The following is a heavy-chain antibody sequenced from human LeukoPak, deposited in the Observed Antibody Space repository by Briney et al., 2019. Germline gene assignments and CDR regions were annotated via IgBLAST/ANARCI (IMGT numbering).Heavy chain of an antibody. CDR3: ARGESYYYDSSGYPFDY. CDR1: GGTFSSYA. Sequence: GASVKVSCKASGGTFSSYAISWVRQAPGQGLEWMGGIIPIFGTANYAQKFQGRVTITADESTSTAYMELSSLRSEDTAAYYCARGESYYYDSSGYPFDYWGQGTLVTVSS. V-gene: IGHV1-69*13. J-gene: IGHJ4*02. CDR2: IIPIFGTA. D-gene: IGHD3-22*01.